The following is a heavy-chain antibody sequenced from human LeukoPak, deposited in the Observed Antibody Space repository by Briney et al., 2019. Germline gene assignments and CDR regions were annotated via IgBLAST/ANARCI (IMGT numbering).Heavy chain of an antibody. CDR3: TRASIYGHGDSYQDALDI. D-gene: IGHD3-16*02. Sequence: GGSLRLSCAASGFTFSTYSMHWVRQAPGKGLEWVGRSRNKPNSYTTEYAASVKGRFTISRDDSKNSLFLLMNSLRTEDTAVYYCTRASIYGHGDSYQDALDIWGQGTMVTVSS. CDR1: GFTFSTYS. CDR2: SRNKPNSYTT. J-gene: IGHJ3*02. V-gene: IGHV3-72*01.